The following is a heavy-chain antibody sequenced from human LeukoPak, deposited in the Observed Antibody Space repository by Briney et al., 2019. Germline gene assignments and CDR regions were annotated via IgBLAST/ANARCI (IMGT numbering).Heavy chain of an antibody. D-gene: IGHD6-13*01. CDR3: ARTTEAHSWQTRYYSYYMDV. V-gene: IGHV4-34*01. CDR1: GGSISSYY. CDR2: VTHTGGT. Sequence: SETLSLTCTVSGGSISSYYWSWIRQPPGEGLEWIGEVTHTGGTNYNPSLKSRVTISLDTFKNQFSLKLTSVTAADTAVYYCARTTEAHSWQTRYYSYYMDVWGKGTTVTVSS. J-gene: IGHJ6*03.